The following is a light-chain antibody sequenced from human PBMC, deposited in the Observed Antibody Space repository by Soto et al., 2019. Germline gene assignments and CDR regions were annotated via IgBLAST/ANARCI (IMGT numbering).Light chain of an antibody. Sequence: DIVMTQSPDSLAVSLGERATINCKSSQSVLYISNNKNYLAWYQQKPVQHPKLLIYWAATRESGVHDRVSGSGSGTDLTLTLRRRQAEDVSVYYCQPYYSTPYTFGQGTKLEIK. CDR3: QPYYSTPYT. J-gene: IGKJ2*01. CDR1: QSVLYISNNKNY. CDR2: WAA. V-gene: IGKV4-1*01.